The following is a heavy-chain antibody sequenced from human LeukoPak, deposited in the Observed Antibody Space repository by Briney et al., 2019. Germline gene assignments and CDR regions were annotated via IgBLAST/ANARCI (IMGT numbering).Heavy chain of an antibody. V-gene: IGHV4-39*07. CDR2: ISYSGST. D-gene: IGHD6-19*01. CDR3: ARARGWYVTDY. Sequence: SETLSLTCTVSGDSISNGRYYWGWIRQPPGKGLEWIGSISYSGSTCYNPSLKSRVTISVDTSKNQFSLKLSSVTAADTAVYYCARARGWYVTDYWGQGTLVTVS. CDR1: GDSISNGRYY. J-gene: IGHJ4*02.